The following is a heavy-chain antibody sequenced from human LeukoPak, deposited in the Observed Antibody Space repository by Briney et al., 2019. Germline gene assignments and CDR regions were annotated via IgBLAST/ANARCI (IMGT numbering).Heavy chain of an antibody. J-gene: IGHJ4*02. CDR2: IYLGDSDT. Sequence: GESLKISCKGSGYTFTSYWIAWVRQMPGKGLEWMGIIYLGDSDTRYSPSFQGQITISADKSISTAYLQWSGLKASDTAMYYCASATPTLYSSGWLFDYWGQGTLVTVSS. V-gene: IGHV5-51*01. CDR3: ASATPTLYSSGWLFDY. D-gene: IGHD6-19*01. CDR1: GYTFTSYW.